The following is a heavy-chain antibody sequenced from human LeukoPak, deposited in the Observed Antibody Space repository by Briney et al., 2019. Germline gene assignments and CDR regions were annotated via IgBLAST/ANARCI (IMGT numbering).Heavy chain of an antibody. J-gene: IGHJ6*03. CDR1: GFTFSDYY. D-gene: IGHD6-13*01. V-gene: IGHV3-11*01. Sequence: GGSLRLSCAASGFTFSDYYMSWIRQAPGKGLEWVSYISSSGSTIYYADSVKGRFTISRDNAKNSLYLQMNSLRAEDTAVYYCARVAAAGTRLLYYYYMDVWGKGTTVTVSS. CDR2: ISSSGSTI. CDR3: ARVAAAGTRLLYYYYMDV.